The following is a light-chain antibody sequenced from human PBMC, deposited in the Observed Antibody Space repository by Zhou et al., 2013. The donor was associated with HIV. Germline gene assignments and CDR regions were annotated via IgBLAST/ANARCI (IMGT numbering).Light chain of an antibody. CDR2: DAS. CDR1: QSIARS. Sequence: EVVLTQSPATLSLSPGEGVTLSCRASQSIARSLAWYQQQPGQAPTVLIYDASTRATGIPARFSGGGSGTDFTLTISSLEPEDFAVYYCQQYGDSPSSFGLGTKLEIK. V-gene: IGKV3-11*01. CDR3: QQYGDSPSS. J-gene: IGKJ2*03.